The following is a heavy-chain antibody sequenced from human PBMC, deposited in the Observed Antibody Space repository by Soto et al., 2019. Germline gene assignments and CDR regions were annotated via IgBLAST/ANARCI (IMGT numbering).Heavy chain of an antibody. Sequence: TSETLSLTCTVSGGSTSSDNYWSWIRQPPGKGLEWIGHIYYSGNTDYNPSLKSRLAISIDTSKNQFSLKLSSVTAADTAVYFCAREGGESSDGLYYFDSWGQGSLVTVSS. D-gene: IGHD3-16*01. CDR2: IYYSGNT. J-gene: IGHJ4*02. CDR1: GGSTSSDNY. V-gene: IGHV4-30-4*01. CDR3: AREGGESSDGLYYFDS.